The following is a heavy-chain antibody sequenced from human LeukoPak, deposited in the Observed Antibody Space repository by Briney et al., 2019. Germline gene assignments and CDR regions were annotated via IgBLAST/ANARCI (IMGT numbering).Heavy chain of an antibody. V-gene: IGHV3-23*01. CDR1: GFTFSNAW. J-gene: IGHJ4*02. D-gene: IGHD5-18*01. Sequence: GGSLRLSCAVSGFTFSNAWMSWVRQAPGKGLEWVSAISGGGDSTYYADSVKGRFTVSRDNSKNTLYLQMNSLRAEDTAVYYCAKGKWIQLWLLVHWGQGTLVTVSS. CDR3: AKGKWIQLWLLVH. CDR2: ISGGGDST.